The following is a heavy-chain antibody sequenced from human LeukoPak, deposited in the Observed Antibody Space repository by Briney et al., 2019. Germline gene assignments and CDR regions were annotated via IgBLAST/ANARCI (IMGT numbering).Heavy chain of an antibody. Sequence: GASVKVSCKTSGYTFTNYGMHRVRQAPRQSLEWMGWINTGNGNTKSSQKFQDRVALTRDTSASTAYMELNSLSSEDTAVYYCARVPLHDASGRYYPHWGQGTLVTVSS. V-gene: IGHV1-3*04. D-gene: IGHD3-22*01. CDR2: INTGNGNT. J-gene: IGHJ1*01. CDR1: GYTFTNYG. CDR3: ARVPLHDASGRYYPH.